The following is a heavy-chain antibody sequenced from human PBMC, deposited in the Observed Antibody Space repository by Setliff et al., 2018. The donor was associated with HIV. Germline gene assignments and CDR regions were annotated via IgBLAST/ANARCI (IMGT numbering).Heavy chain of an antibody. CDR1: GFTFSSYW. D-gene: IGHD3-22*01. J-gene: IGHJ4*02. Sequence: PGGSLRLSCAASGFTFSSYWMSWVRQAPGKGLEWVGRIKSKTDGGTTDYAAPVKGRFTISRDDSKNTLYLQMKSLKTEDTAVYYCTTVNRYYYDSSGYYSDYWGRGTLVTVSS. V-gene: IGHV3-15*01. CDR2: IKSKTDGGTT. CDR3: TTVNRYYYDSSGYYSDY.